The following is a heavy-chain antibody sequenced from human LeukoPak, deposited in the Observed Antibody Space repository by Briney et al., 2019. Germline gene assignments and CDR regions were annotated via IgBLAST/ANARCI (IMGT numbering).Heavy chain of an antibody. CDR2: IRYDGSNK. CDR3: ARSPRPYSSSWYRPLDY. D-gene: IGHD6-13*01. J-gene: IGHJ4*02. CDR1: GFTFSSYG. V-gene: IGHV3-30*02. Sequence: GGSLRLPCAASGFTFSSYGMHWVRQAPGKGLEWVAFIRYDGSNKYYADSVKGRFTISRDNSKNTLYLQMNSLRAEDTAVYYCARSPRPYSSSWYRPLDYWGQGTLVTVSS.